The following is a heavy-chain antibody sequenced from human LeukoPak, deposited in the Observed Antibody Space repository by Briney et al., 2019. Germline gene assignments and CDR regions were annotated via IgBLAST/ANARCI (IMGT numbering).Heavy chain of an antibody. D-gene: IGHD3-10*01. CDR2: IYPGDSDI. CDR3: ARIPDLLVDY. J-gene: IGHJ4*02. Sequence: GGSLRLSCKGSGYSFTSYWIGWVRQMPGKGLEWMGIIYPGDSDIRYSPSFQGQVTISADKSISTAYLQWSSLKASDTAMYYCARIPDLLVDYWGQGTLVTVSS. V-gene: IGHV5-51*01. CDR1: GYSFTSYW.